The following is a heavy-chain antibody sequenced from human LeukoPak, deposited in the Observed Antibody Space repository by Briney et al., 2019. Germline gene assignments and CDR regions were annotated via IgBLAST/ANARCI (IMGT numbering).Heavy chain of an antibody. V-gene: IGHV3-53*01. J-gene: IGHJ3*02. D-gene: IGHD4-17*01. CDR2: IYSGGST. CDR1: GFTVSSNY. CDR3: ASSYGAGAIDI. Sequence: GGSLRLSCAASGFTVSSNYMSWVRQAPGKGLEWVSVIYSGGSTYYADSVKGRFTISRDNSRNTLYPQMNSLRAEDTAVYYCASSYGAGAIDIWGQGTMVTVSS.